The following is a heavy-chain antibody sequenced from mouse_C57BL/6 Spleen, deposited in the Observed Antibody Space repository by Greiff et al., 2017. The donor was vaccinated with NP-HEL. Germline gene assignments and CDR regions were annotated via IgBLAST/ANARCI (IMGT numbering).Heavy chain of an antibody. CDR1: GYTFTSYW. D-gene: IGHD2-3*01. V-gene: IGHV1-72*01. J-gene: IGHJ1*03. Sequence: VQLQQSGAELVKPGASVKLSCKASGYTFTSYWMHWVKQRPGRGLEWIGRIDPNSGGTKYNEKFKSKATLTVDKPSSTAYMQLSSLTSEDSAVYYCAEAGPIYDGYYGYFDVWGTGTTVTVSS. CDR3: AEAGPIYDGYYGYFDV. CDR2: IDPNSGGT.